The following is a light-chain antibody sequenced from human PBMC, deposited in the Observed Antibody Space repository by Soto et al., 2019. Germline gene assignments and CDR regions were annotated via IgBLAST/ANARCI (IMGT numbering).Light chain of an antibody. CDR2: SND. J-gene: IGLJ2*01. V-gene: IGLV1-36*01. CDR1: SSNIGKNA. Sequence: SVLTQPPSVSEAPRQRVTISCSGSSSNIGKNAVNWYQRLPGEAPRLLIYSNDLRPSRVSDRFSGSKSGTSASLAISGLQSEDEADYYCSTWDDNLSVVFGGGTKVTVL. CDR3: STWDDNLSVV.